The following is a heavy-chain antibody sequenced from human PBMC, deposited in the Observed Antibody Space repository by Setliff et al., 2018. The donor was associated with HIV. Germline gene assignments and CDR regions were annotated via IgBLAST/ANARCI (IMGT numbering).Heavy chain of an antibody. CDR3: VRGYYYDKTGYGTFDI. CDR1: GYTFTAYG. V-gene: IGHV1-18*04. D-gene: IGHD3-22*01. CDR2: MSAYSGDT. Sequence: GASVKVSCKAFGYTFTAYGVTWVRQAPGQGLEWMGWMSAYSGDTKYAQKIQGRVNMTRDTSTDTAYVELRSLRFDDTALYYCVRGYYYDKTGYGTFDIWGQGTVVTVSS. J-gene: IGHJ3*02.